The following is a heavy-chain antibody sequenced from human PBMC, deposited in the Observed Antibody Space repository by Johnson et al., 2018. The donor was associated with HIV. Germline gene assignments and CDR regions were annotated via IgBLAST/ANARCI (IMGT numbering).Heavy chain of an antibody. CDR1: GFIFSNAW. J-gene: IGHJ3*02. CDR3: ARGDYGGNLDAFDI. CDR2: IKSETDGGTT. V-gene: IGHV3-15*01. Sequence: EKLVESGGGLVKPGGSLRLSCAASGFIFSNAWMSWVRQAPGKGLEWVDHIKSETDGGTTDYAAPVKDRFIISRDDSKDTLYLQMNSLRAGDTAVYYCARGDYGGNLDAFDIWGQGTMVTVSS. D-gene: IGHD4-23*01.